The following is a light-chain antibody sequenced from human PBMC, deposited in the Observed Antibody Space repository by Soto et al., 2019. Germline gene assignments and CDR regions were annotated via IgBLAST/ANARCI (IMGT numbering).Light chain of an antibody. J-gene: IGLJ2*01. CDR3: QVWDSSSDHSV. V-gene: IGLV2-14*01. Sequence: QSVLTQPASVSGSPGQSITISCTGTSSDVGAYNYVSWFQQHPGKAPKLLIYEVSNRPSGVSYRFSGSQSGDTATLTISGVEAGDEADYSCQVWDSSSDHSVFGGGTKLTVL. CDR1: SSDVGAYNY. CDR2: EVS.